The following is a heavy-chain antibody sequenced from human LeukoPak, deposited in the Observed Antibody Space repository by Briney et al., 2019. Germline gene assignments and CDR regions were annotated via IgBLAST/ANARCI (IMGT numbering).Heavy chain of an antibody. V-gene: IGHV3-7*01. J-gene: IGHJ5*02. CDR3: ARGVIIRGRLDP. D-gene: IGHD3-16*02. Sequence: PGGSLRLSCAAPGFIFRNYWMSWVRQAPGKGLEWVANIKEDGSEKYYVESVKGRFTISRDNAKNSLYLQMSSLRAEDTAVYYCARGVIIRGRLDPWGQGTLVTVSS. CDR1: GFIFRNYW. CDR2: IKEDGSEK.